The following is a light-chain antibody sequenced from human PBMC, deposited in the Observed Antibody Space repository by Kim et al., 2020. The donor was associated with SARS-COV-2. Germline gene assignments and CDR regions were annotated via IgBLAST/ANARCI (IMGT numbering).Light chain of an antibody. CDR3: NSQDTTPNHLA. V-gene: IGLV3-19*01. CDR2: GKS. CDR1: SLRTYD. J-gene: IGLJ2*01. Sequence: LGQTVRFTCQGGSLRTYDASWYQQRPGQAPVVVIYGKSERPSGIPDRFSGSRSGNTASLTITGAQAEDEADYSCNSQDTTPNHLAFGSGTQLTVL.